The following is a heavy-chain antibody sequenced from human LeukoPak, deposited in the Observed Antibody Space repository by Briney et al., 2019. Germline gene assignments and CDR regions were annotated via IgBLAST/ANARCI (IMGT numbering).Heavy chain of an antibody. CDR3: ARGEHGIQLGINWFDP. D-gene: IGHD5-18*01. V-gene: IGHV1-46*01. CDR2: INPSGGST. Sequence: APVKVSCKASGYTFTSYYMHWVRQAPGQGLEWMGIINPSGGSTSYAQKFQGRVTMTRDMSTSTVYMELSSLRSEDTAVYYCARGEHGIQLGINWFDPWGQGTLVTVPS. CDR1: GYTFTSYY. J-gene: IGHJ5*02.